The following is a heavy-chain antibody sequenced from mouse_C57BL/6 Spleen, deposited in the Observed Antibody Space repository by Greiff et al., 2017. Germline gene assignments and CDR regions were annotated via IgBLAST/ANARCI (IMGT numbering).Heavy chain of an antibody. CDR2: IFPGSGST. J-gene: IGHJ2*01. CDR1: GYTFTDYY. Sequence: VKLVESGPELVKPGASVKISCKASGYTFTDYYINWVKQRPGQGLEWIGWIFPGSGSTYYNEKFKGKATLTVDKSSSTAYMLLSSLTSEDSAVYFCARSMYYGSSYYFDYWGQGTTLTVSS. CDR3: ARSMYYGSSYYFDY. V-gene: IGHV1-75*01. D-gene: IGHD1-1*01.